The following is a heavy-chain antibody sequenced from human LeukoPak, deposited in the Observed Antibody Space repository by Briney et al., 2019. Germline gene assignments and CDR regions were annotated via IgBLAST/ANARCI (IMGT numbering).Heavy chain of an antibody. D-gene: IGHD5-18*01. V-gene: IGHV3-48*03. CDR3: ARDRYSYGY. CDR1: GFTFSRYW. J-gene: IGHJ4*02. Sequence: GGSLRLSCTASGFTFSRYWMTWVRQAPGKGLEWVSYISTSGSTKYYADSVKGRFTISRDNAKNSLYLQMNSMRAEDTALYYCARDRYSYGYWGQGTLVTVSS. CDR2: ISTSGSTK.